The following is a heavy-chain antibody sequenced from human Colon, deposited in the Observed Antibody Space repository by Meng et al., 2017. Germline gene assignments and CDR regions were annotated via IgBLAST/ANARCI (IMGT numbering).Heavy chain of an antibody. V-gene: IGHV1-3*04. CDR1: GYTFTSYT. Sequence: QVQLIQSGAEVKRPGASVKVSCEAAGYTFTSYTMHWVRQAPGQRLEWMGWINTGNGYTKYSQKFQDRVTITRDTSASTAYMELSSLRSEDTAVYYCASAHYDSSGSVDYFGQGTLVTVSS. CDR2: INTGNGYT. J-gene: IGHJ4*02. D-gene: IGHD3-22*01. CDR3: ASAHYDSSGSVDY.